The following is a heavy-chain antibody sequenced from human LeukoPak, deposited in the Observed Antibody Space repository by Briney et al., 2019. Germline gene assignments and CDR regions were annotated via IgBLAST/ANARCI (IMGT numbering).Heavy chain of an antibody. Sequence: SETLSLTCSVSGDSIRSGTYCWGWIRHPPGKGLEWIGSISYTGSTYYNPSLKSRVTISVDTSKNQFPLKMSSVTAADTAVYYCARHAGGIAASGTRPFDYWGQGTLVTVSS. CDR1: GDSIRSGTYC. V-gene: IGHV4-39*01. CDR3: ARHAGGIAASGTRPFDY. CDR2: ISYTGST. D-gene: IGHD6-13*01. J-gene: IGHJ4*02.